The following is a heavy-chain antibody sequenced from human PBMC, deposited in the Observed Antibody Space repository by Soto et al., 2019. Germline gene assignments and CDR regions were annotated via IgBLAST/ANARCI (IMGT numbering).Heavy chain of an antibody. Sequence: GGSLRLSCSASGFTFSSYAMHWVRQAPGKGLEYVSTISSNGGSTYYADSVRGRFTISRDNSKNTLYLQMSSLRTEDTALYYCVKGKYDFDYWGQGTLVTVSS. V-gene: IGHV3-64D*06. CDR1: GFTFSSYA. CDR2: ISSNGGST. CDR3: VKGKYDFDY. J-gene: IGHJ4*02.